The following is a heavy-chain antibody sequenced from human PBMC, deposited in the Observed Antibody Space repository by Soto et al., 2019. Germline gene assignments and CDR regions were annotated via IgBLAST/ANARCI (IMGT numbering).Heavy chain of an antibody. J-gene: IGHJ4*02. D-gene: IGHD5-18*01. V-gene: IGHV3-33*01. CDR2: IWFDGSNQ. Sequence: QVQLVESGGGVVQPGRSLRLSCAASGFTFSRDGMHWVRQAPGKGLEYVAIIWFDGSNQFYADSVKGRFTISRDNSKKMVYLKMNSLRVEDTAVYYCVRLNEWTQDYWGQGTLVTVYS. CDR3: VRLNEWTQDY. CDR1: GFTFSRDG.